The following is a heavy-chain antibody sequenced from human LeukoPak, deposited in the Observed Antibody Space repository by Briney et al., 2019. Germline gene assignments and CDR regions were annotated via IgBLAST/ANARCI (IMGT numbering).Heavy chain of an antibody. Sequence: GGSLRLSCAASGFTVSSNYMSWVRQAPGKGLEWVSYISGSGNTIYYADSVRGRFTISRDNAKNSLYLQMNSLRAEDTAVYYCASVPSDYWGQGTLVTVSS. CDR1: GFTVSSNY. J-gene: IGHJ4*02. CDR2: ISGSGNTI. CDR3: ASVPSDY. V-gene: IGHV3-11*04.